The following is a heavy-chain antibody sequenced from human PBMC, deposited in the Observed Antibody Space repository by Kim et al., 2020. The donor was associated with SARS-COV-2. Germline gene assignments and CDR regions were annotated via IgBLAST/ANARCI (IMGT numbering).Heavy chain of an antibody. J-gene: IGHJ4*02. Sequence: DPLKRRFTIPRDHPKNSLYLQMNSLRADATAVYYCARVSLGSSSWYYFDYWGQGTLVTVSS. V-gene: IGHV3-7*03. D-gene: IGHD6-13*01. CDR3: ARVSLGSSSWYYFDY.